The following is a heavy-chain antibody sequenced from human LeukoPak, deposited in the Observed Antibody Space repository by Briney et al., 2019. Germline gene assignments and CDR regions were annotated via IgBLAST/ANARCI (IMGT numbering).Heavy chain of an antibody. D-gene: IGHD3-3*01. CDR1: GFTFSTYA. V-gene: IGHV3-23*01. CDR2: ISGSGGST. Sequence: GGSLRLSCAASGFTFSTYAMSWVRQAPGKGLEWVSAISGSGGSTYYADSVKGRFTISRDNSKNTLYLQMNSLRAEDTAVYYCAKDQTIFGVVIMGDFDYWGQGTLVTVSS. J-gene: IGHJ4*02. CDR3: AKDQTIFGVVIMGDFDY.